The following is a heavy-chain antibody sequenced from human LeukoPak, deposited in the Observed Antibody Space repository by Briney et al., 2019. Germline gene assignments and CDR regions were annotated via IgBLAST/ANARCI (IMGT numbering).Heavy chain of an antibody. CDR1: GGSFSGYY. V-gene: IGHV4-34*01. D-gene: IGHD6-19*01. Sequence: PSETLSLTCAVYGGSFSGYYWSWIRQPPGKGLEWIGEINHSGSTNYNPSLKSRVTISVDKSKNQFSLKLSSVTAADTAVYYRARSSGWYEGNWFDPWGQGALVTVSS. CDR3: ARSSGWYEGNWFDP. CDR2: INHSGST. J-gene: IGHJ5*02.